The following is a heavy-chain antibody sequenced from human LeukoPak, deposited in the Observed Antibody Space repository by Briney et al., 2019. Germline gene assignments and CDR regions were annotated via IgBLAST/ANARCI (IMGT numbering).Heavy chain of an antibody. D-gene: IGHD3-22*01. J-gene: IGHJ4*02. CDR3: TRGIRYYYDNSGYY. V-gene: IGHV3-49*04. CDR2: IRSKAYGGTT. CDR1: GFTFGDYA. Sequence: GGSLRLSCTASGFTFGDYAMSWVRQAPGKGLEWVGFIRSKAYGGTTEYAASVKGRFTISRDDSKSIAYLQMNSLKTEDTAVYYCTRGIRYYYDNSGYYWGQGTLVTVSS.